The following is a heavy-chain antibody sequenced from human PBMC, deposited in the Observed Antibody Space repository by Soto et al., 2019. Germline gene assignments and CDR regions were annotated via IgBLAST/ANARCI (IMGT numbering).Heavy chain of an antibody. J-gene: IGHJ4*02. D-gene: IGHD5-18*01. CDR3: ASGIQLWLRRINNGYSG. CDR2: IIPMFGTA. Sequence: QVQLVQSGAEVKKPESSVKVSCKAPGGTFSTYAISWVRQAPGQGLEWMGGIIPMFGTANYAQRFQDRVTITADESTTKVYMELSSLRSEDTAVYFCASGIQLWLRRINNGYSGWGQGTLVTVSS. CDR1: GGTFSTYA. V-gene: IGHV1-69*12.